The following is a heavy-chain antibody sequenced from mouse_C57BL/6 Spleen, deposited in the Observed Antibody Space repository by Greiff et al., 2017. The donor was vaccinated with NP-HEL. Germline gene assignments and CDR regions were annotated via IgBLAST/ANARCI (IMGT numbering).Heavy chain of an antibody. Sequence: QVQLQQPGTELVKPGASVKLSCKASGYTFTSYWMHWVKQRPGQGLEWIGNINPSNGGTSYNEKFKSKATLTVDKSSSTAYMQLSSLTSEDSAVYYCARGDYYGSSYVDWFAYWGQGTLVTVSA. V-gene: IGHV1-53*01. CDR1: GYTFTSYW. CDR3: ARGDYYGSSYVDWFAY. J-gene: IGHJ3*01. D-gene: IGHD1-1*01. CDR2: INPSNGGT.